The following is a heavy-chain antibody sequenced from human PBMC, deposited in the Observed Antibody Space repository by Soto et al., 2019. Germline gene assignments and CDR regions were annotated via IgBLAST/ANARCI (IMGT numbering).Heavy chain of an antibody. V-gene: IGHV1-18*01. D-gene: IGHD6-19*01. Sequence: ASVKVSCKASGGTFSSYAISWVRQAPGQGLEWMGWISAYNGNTNYAQKLQGRVTMTTDTSTSTAYMELRSLRSDDTAVYYCARSPYSSGWRDAFDIWGQGTMVTVSS. J-gene: IGHJ3*02. CDR3: ARSPYSSGWRDAFDI. CDR2: ISAYNGNT. CDR1: GGTFSSYA.